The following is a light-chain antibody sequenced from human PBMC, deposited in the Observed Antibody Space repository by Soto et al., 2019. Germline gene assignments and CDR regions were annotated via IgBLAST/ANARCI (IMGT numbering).Light chain of an antibody. Sequence: DIQITRSPSSLAAAVGDRVSMACQASQDIGNYLNWYQQIPGKAPKLLIFDASNLESGVPSRFSGSGSGTDFTFTISSLQPEDIATYYCQQYETLPITFGQGTRLEIK. CDR2: DAS. CDR3: QQYETLPIT. CDR1: QDIGNY. V-gene: IGKV1-33*01. J-gene: IGKJ5*01.